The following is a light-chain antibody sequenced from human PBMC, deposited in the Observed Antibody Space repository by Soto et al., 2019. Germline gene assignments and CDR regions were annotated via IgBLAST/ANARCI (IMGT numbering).Light chain of an antibody. CDR3: QQYSTSPPEYT. V-gene: IGKV3-20*01. Sequence: EIVLTQSPGTLSLSPGERATLSCRTSQTVSNTYLAWYQQKPGQAPRLLIYGASSRATGIQDRFSGSGSGTDCTLTISRLEPEDFAVYYCQQYSTSPPEYTFGQGTQLEIK. CDR1: QTVSNTY. CDR2: GAS. J-gene: IGKJ2*01.